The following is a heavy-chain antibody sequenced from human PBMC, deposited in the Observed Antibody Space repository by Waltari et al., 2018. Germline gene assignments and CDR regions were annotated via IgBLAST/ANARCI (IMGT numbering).Heavy chain of an antibody. CDR2: IYHSGST. J-gene: IGHJ4*02. CDR3: ARGAMVVAATQFDY. CDR1: GYSISSGYY. D-gene: IGHD2-15*01. Sequence: QVQLQESGPGLVKPSETLSLTCAVPGYSISSGYYWGWLRQPPGKGLEWIGSIYHSGSTYYNPSLKSRVTISVDTSKNQFSLKLSSVTAADTAVYYCARGAMVVAATQFDYWGQGTLVTVSS. V-gene: IGHV4-38-2*01.